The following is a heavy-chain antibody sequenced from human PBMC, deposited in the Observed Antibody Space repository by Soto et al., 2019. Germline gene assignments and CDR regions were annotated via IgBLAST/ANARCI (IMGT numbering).Heavy chain of an antibody. V-gene: IGHV3-73*01. Sequence: GGSLRLSCAASGFTFSGSAMHWVRQASGKGLEWVGRIRSKANSYATAYAASVKGRFTISRDDSKNTAYLQMNSLKTEDTAVYYCTTCLLGYCSGDDAFDIWGQGTMVTVSS. J-gene: IGHJ3*02. D-gene: IGHD2-15*01. CDR1: GFTFSGSA. CDR3: TTCLLGYCSGDDAFDI. CDR2: IRSKANSYAT.